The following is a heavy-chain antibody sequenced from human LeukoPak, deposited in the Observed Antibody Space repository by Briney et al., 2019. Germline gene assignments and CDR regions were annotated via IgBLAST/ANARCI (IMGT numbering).Heavy chain of an antibody. D-gene: IGHD6-13*01. CDR3: VKGGRSSWYILFN. J-gene: IGHJ4*02. CDR2: ISWNSGSM. CDR1: GFTFDDYA. Sequence: GGSLRLSCAASGFTFDDYAMHWVRQAPGKGLEWVSGISWNSGSMSYADAVKGRFTISRDNAKNSLYLQMNSLRAEDTALYYCVKGGRSSWYILFNWGQGTLVTVSS. V-gene: IGHV3-9*01.